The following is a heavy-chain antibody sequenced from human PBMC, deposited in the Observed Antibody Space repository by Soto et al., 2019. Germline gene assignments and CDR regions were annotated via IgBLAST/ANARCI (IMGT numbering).Heavy chain of an antibody. D-gene: IGHD1-20*01. J-gene: IGHJ4*02. Sequence: GGSLRLSCSASGFTFSSYAMHWVRQAPGKGLEYVSAISSNGGSTYYADSVKGRFTISRDNSKNTLYLQMSSLRAEDTAVYYCVKGPITGNIALTGYYFAYWGQGTLVTVSS. CDR3: VKGPITGNIALTGYYFAY. CDR1: GFTFSSYA. CDR2: ISSNGGST. V-gene: IGHV3-64D*08.